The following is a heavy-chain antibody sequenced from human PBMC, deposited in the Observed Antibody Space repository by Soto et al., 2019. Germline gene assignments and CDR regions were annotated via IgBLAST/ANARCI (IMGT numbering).Heavy chain of an antibody. CDR1: GFTFSSYG. Sequence: QVQLVESGGGVVQPGRSLRLSCAASGFTFSSYGMHWVRQAPGKGLEWVAVIWYDGSNKYYADSVKGRFTISRDNSKNTLYLQMNSLRADDTAVYYCARDITDFWSGYSDRNDAFDIWGQGTMVTVSS. CDR2: IWYDGSNK. D-gene: IGHD3-3*01. CDR3: ARDITDFWSGYSDRNDAFDI. J-gene: IGHJ3*02. V-gene: IGHV3-33*01.